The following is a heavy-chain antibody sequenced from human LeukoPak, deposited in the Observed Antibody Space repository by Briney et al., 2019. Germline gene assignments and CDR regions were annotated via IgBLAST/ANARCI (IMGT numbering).Heavy chain of an antibody. CDR3: ARHAVDIVATTRAFDI. D-gene: IGHD5-12*01. V-gene: IGHV4-59*08. CDR1: GGSISSHY. CDR2: IYYSGST. J-gene: IGHJ3*02. Sequence: SETLSLTCTVSGGSISSHYWSWIRQPPGKGLEWIGYIYYSGSTNYNPSLKSRVTISVDTSKNQFSLKLSSVTAADTAVYYCARHAVDIVATTRAFDIWGQGTTVTVPS.